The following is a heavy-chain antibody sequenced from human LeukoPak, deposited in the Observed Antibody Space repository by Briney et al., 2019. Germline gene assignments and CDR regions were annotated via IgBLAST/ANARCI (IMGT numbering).Heavy chain of an antibody. CDR1: GGSFSGYY. D-gene: IGHD5-18*01. J-gene: IGHJ4*02. Sequence: SETLSLTCAVYGGSFSGYYWSWIRQPPGKGLEWIGEINHSGSTNYNPSLKGRVTISVDTSKNQFSLKLSSVTAADTAVYYCASGYSYGYGAADYWGQGTLVTVSS. CDR2: INHSGST. CDR3: ASGYSYGYGAADY. V-gene: IGHV4-34*01.